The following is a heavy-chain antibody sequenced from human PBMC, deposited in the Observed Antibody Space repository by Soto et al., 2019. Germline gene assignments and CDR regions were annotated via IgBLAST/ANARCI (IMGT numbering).Heavy chain of an antibody. V-gene: IGHV4-59*01. CDR1: GGSISSYY. CDR2: IYYSGST. CDR3: ARGWGGSFDL. J-gene: IGHJ2*01. D-gene: IGHD1-26*01. Sequence: QVQLQESGPGLVKPSETLSLTCTVSGGSISSYYWSWIRQPPGKGLEWIGYIYYSGSTNYNPSLKSRVTISVDTSKNQFSLKLSSVTAADTAVYYCARGWGGSFDLWGRGSLVTVSS.